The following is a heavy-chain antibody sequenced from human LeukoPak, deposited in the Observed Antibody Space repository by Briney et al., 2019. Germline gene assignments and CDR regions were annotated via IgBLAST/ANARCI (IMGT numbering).Heavy chain of an antibody. CDR3: IVFGDSNH. CDR1: GLTGSHNY. D-gene: IGHD4-17*01. J-gene: IGHJ5*02. Sequence: GGSLRLSCAASGLTGSHNYVSWVRQAPGKGLEWVSAIHTSGDTCYADTVKGRFTISRDTSKNTLYLQINSLRVEDTAVYYCIVFGDSNHWGQGTLVTVSS. CDR2: IHTSGDT. V-gene: IGHV3-53*01.